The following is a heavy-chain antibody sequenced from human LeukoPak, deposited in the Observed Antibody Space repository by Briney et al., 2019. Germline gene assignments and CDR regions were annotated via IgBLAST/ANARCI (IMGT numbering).Heavy chain of an antibody. D-gene: IGHD6-13*01. CDR2: INPNSGGT. CDR3: ARGDRAAAGTSYYYYYYMDV. CDR1: GYTFTGYY. Sequence: ASVKVSCKASGYTFTGYYMHWVRQAPGQGLEWMGWINPNSGGTNYAQKFQGRVTMTRDTSISTAYMELSRLRSDDTAVYYCARGDRAAAGTSYYYYYYMDVWGKGTTVTVSS. V-gene: IGHV1-2*02. J-gene: IGHJ6*03.